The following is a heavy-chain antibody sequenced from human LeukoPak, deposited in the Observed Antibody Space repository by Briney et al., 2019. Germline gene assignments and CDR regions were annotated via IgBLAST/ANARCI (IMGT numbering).Heavy chain of an antibody. D-gene: IGHD2-15*01. CDR3: AKGPGVVVVAAQYYFDY. J-gene: IGHJ4*02. Sequence: PGGSLRLSCAASGYTFSSYGMHWVRQAPGKGLEWVAVISYDGSNKYYADSVKGRFTISRDNSTNTLYLQMNSLRAEDTAVYYCAKGPGVVVVAAQYYFDYWGQGTLVTVSS. CDR2: ISYDGSNK. V-gene: IGHV3-30*18. CDR1: GYTFSSYG.